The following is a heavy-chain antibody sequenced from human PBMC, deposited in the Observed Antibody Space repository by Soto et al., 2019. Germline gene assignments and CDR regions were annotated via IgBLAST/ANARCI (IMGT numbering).Heavy chain of an antibody. CDR1: GYTFTSYH. CDR3: ASCRYSHDSSAWAFDI. V-gene: IGHV1-8*01. Sequence: APVKVSCEAPGYTFTSYHIKWVRHANGQGLEWMGWMNPNSGNTGYAQKFQGRVTMTRNTSISTAYMELSSLRSEDTAVYYCASCRYSHDSSAWAFDIGGPGTMVTV. J-gene: IGHJ3*02. D-gene: IGHD3-22*01. CDR2: MNPNSGNT.